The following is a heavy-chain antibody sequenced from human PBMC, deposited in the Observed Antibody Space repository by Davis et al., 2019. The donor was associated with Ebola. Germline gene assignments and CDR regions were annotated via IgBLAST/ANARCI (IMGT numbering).Heavy chain of an antibody. J-gene: IGHJ6*02. Sequence: MPSEPLSLTCAVYGLSFSAYDWNWIRKPLGKGLEWIGEINHSGRTNYNPSLKSRVTMSVDTSKNQFSLRVRSVTAADTAVYYCARGGGYGGYGIDVWGQGTTVTVSS. CDR2: INHSGRT. CDR1: GLSFSAYD. D-gene: IGHD6-25*01. V-gene: IGHV4-34*01. CDR3: ARGGGYGGYGIDV.